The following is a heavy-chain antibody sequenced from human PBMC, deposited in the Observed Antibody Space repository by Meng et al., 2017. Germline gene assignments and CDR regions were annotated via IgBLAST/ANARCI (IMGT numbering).Heavy chain of an antibody. J-gene: IGHJ4*02. D-gene: IGHD3-10*01. CDR3: ASMGY. CDR2: ISYDGSNK. Sequence: QVQLVELGGGVVQPGRSLRLSCAASGFTFSSYGMHWVRQAPGKGLEWVAVISYDGSNKYYADSVKGRFTISRDNSKNTLYLQMNSLRAEDTAVYYCASMGYWGQGTLVTVSS. CDR1: GFTFSSYG. V-gene: IGHV3-30*06.